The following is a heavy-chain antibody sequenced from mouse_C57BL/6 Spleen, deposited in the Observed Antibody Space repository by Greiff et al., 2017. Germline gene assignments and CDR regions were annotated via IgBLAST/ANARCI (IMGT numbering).Heavy chain of an antibody. Sequence: EVNVVESGGGLVKPGGSLKLSCAASGFTFSSYAMSWVRQTPEKRLEWVATISDGGSYTYYPDNVKGRFTISRDNAKNNLYLQMSHLKSEDTAMYYCARALLSWSYFDYWGQGTTLTVSS. V-gene: IGHV5-4*03. CDR3: ARALLSWSYFDY. D-gene: IGHD2-10*01. J-gene: IGHJ2*01. CDR2: ISDGGSYT. CDR1: GFTFSSYA.